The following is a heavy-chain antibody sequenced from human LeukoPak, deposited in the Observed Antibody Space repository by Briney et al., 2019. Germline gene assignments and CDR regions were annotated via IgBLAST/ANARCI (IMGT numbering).Heavy chain of an antibody. CDR3: AKDSWFDP. V-gene: IGHV3-23*01. CDR1: GFTFSSYA. CDR2: IGGSGSST. J-gene: IGHJ5*02. Sequence: GGSLRLSCAASGFTFSSYALSWVRQAPGKGLEWVSAIGGSGSSTYYADSVKGRFTISRDNSKNVLYLQMNSLRAEDTAIYYCAKDSWFDPRGQGTLVTVSS.